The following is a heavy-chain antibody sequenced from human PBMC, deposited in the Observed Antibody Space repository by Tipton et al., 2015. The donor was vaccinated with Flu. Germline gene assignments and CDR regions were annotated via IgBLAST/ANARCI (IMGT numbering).Heavy chain of an antibody. CDR2: IIPILGIA. CDR1: GGTFSSYA. D-gene: IGHD3-22*01. Sequence: QVQLVQSEAEVKKPGSSVKVSCKASGGTFSSYAISWVRQAPGQGLEWMGGIIPILGIANYAQKFQGRVTITADESTSTAYMELSSLRSEDTAVYYCARGSSYYYDSSGYYSPFYYWGQGTLVTVSS. V-gene: IGHV1-69*01. CDR3: ARGSSYYYDSSGYYSPFYY. J-gene: IGHJ4*02.